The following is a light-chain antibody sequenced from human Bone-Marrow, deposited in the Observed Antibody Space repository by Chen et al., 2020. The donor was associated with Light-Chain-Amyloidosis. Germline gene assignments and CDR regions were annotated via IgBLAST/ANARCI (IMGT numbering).Light chain of an antibody. CDR1: QDITNY. J-gene: IGKJ3*01. Sequence: DIQMTQSPSSLSASVGDRVTITCQASQDITNYLNWYQQNHGRAPKLLIYDASNLEPGVPSRVSGSGYGKEFSLTISSLQTEDIATYSCQHYTIIPPGAPFGPGTKVDMK. CDR2: DAS. V-gene: IGKV1-33*01. CDR3: QHYTIIPPGAP.